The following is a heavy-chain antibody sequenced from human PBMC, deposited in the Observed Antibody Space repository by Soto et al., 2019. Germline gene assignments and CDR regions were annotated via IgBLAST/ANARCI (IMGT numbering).Heavy chain of an antibody. Sequence: GGSLRLSCAASGFTFSNAWMNWVRQAPGKGLEWVGLIKSKTDGGTIDYPAPVRGRFIISRDDSTNTLYLQMNSLKTEDTAVYYCATAHPRGPDYWGQGTLVTVSS. D-gene: IGHD5-12*01. CDR1: GFTFSNAW. J-gene: IGHJ4*02. V-gene: IGHV3-15*01. CDR2: IKSKTDGGTI. CDR3: ATAHPRGPDY.